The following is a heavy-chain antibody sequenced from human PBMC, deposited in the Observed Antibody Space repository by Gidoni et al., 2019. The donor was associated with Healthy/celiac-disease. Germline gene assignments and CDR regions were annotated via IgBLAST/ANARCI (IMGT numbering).Heavy chain of an antibody. D-gene: IGHD4-17*01. CDR2: ISYDGSNK. CDR3: AKSFYGDYFDY. Sequence: QVQLVESGGGVVQPGRSLRLSCAASGFTFSSYGMHWVRQAPGKGLEWVAVISYDGSNKYYADSVKGRFTVSRDNSKNTLYLQMNSLRAEDTAVYYCAKSFYGDYFDYWGQGTLVIVSS. CDR1: GFTFSSYG. V-gene: IGHV3-30*18. J-gene: IGHJ4*02.